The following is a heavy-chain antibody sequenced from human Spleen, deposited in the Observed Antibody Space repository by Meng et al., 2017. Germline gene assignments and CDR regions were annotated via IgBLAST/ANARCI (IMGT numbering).Heavy chain of an antibody. CDR1: GFTFSTYA. V-gene: IGHV3-23*01. J-gene: IGHJ4*02. D-gene: IGHD6-13*01. CDR2: ISGSGGST. Sequence: GESLKISCAASGFTFSTYAMSWVRQAPGKGLEWVSGISGSGGSTYNADSVKGRFTISRDNSKNTLYLQMNSLRAEDTAVYYCARDLGGIFAYWGQGALVTVSS. CDR3: ARDLGGIFAY.